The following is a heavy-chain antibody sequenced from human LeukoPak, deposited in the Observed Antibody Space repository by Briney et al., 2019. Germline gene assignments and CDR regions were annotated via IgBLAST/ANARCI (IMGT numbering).Heavy chain of an antibody. Sequence: ASVKVSCKASGYTFTSYGIHWVRQAPGQGLEWMGWISAYNGNTNYAQKLQGRVTMTTDTSTSTAYMELRSLRSDDTAVYYCARDHGLPSSYALHWFDTWGQGTLVTVSS. D-gene: IGHD5-12*01. CDR1: GYTFTSYG. CDR2: ISAYNGNT. J-gene: IGHJ5*02. CDR3: ARDHGLPSSYALHWFDT. V-gene: IGHV1-18*01.